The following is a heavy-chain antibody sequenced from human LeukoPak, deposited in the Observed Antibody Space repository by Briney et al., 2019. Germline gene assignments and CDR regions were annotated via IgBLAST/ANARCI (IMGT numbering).Heavy chain of an antibody. CDR1: GFTFSGYP. CDR3: ARGLTD. J-gene: IGHJ4*02. D-gene: IGHD3-16*01. V-gene: IGHV3-30-3*01. Sequence: GKSLRLSCAASGFTFSGYPIHWVRQAPGKGLEWVAVISYDGSNKYYADSVKGRFTISRDNSKNTLYLQMNSLRAEDTAVYYCARGLTDWGQGTLVTVSS. CDR2: ISYDGSNK.